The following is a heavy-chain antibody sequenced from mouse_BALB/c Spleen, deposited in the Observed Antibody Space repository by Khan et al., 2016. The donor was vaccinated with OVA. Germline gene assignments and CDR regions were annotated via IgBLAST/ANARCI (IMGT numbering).Heavy chain of an antibody. V-gene: IGHV1-4*01. CDR2: INPSNGYT. D-gene: IGHD2-14*01. Sequence: QMQLEESGAELARPGASVKLSCKASGYTFTSYTIHWIKERPGQGLEWIGYINPSNGYTNYNQKFRDKATLTTDKSSTPAYLQLSSLTSDDSAVYNCVRDGAYHRNDGWFAYWGQGTLVTVSA. J-gene: IGHJ3*01. CDR1: GYTFTSYT. CDR3: VRDGAYHRNDGWFAY.